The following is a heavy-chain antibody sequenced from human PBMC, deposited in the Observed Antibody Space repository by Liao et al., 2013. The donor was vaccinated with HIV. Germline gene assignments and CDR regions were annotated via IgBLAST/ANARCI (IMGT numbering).Heavy chain of an antibody. Sequence: QVQLQESGPGLVKPSQTLSLTCTVSGGSISSGSYYWSWIRQPAGKGLEWIGRIYTSGSTNYNPSLKSRVTMSVDTSKNQFSLKLSSVTAADTAVYYCARDGAYGSPGYFDYWGQGTLVTVSS. J-gene: IGHJ4*02. CDR2: IYTSGST. CDR3: ARDGAYGSPGYFDY. D-gene: IGHD3-10*01. CDR1: GGSISSGSYY. V-gene: IGHV4-61*02.